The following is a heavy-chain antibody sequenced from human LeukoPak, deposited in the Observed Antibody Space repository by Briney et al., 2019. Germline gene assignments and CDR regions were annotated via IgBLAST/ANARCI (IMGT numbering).Heavy chain of an antibody. CDR1: GYTFTGYY. J-gene: IGHJ4*02. CDR2: INPNSGGT. D-gene: IGHD3-10*01. CDR3: ARDVWFGELSEGFDY. V-gene: IGHV1-2*02. Sequence: ASVKVSCKASGYTFTGYYMHWVRQAPGQGLEWMGWINPNSGGTNYAQKFQGRVTMTRDTSISTAYMELSRLRSDDTAVYDCARDVWFGELSEGFDYWGQGTLVTVSS.